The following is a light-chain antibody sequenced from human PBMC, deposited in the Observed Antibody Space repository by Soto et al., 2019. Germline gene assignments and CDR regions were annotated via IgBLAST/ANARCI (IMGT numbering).Light chain of an antibody. CDR2: GNL. Sequence: QSVLTQPPSVSGAPGQRVTISCTGSSSNIGAGYDVHWYRQLPGTAPKLLIYGNLNRPSGVPDRFSGSKSGTSASLAITGLQAEDEADYYCQSYDSSLSGSVFGGGTKLTVL. V-gene: IGLV1-40*01. CDR3: QSYDSSLSGSV. J-gene: IGLJ3*02. CDR1: SSNIGAGYD.